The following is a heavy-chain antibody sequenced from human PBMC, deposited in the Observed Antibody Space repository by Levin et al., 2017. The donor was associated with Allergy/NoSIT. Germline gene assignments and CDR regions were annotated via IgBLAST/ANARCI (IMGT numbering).Heavy chain of an antibody. J-gene: IGHJ3*02. CDR1: GGSVNSSSYC. CDR3: ERGFEEWLVRGLDVFDI. V-gene: IGHV4-39*07. CDR2: FCYSGGT. Sequence: SETLSLTCTVSGGSVNSSSYCWGWIRQPPGKGLEWIGSFCYSGGTHYNPSLKSRITISVDTSKNQFSLRLTSVTAADTAVHYCERGFEEWLVRGLDVFDIWGQGRMVTVSS. D-gene: IGHD6-19*01.